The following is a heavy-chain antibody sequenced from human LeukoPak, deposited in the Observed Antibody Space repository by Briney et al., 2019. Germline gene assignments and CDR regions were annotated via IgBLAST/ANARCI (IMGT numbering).Heavy chain of an antibody. D-gene: IGHD3-3*01. V-gene: IGHV1-8*01. J-gene: IGHJ4*02. CDR1: GYTFTSYD. CDR3: GRGKIIGGKKKRPDFEY. CDR2: MNPNSGNT. Sequence: ASVKVSCKASGYTFTSYDINWVRQATGQGLEWMGWMNPNSGNTGYAQKFQGRVTMTRNTSISTAYMELSSLRSEDTAAYYRGRGKIIGGKKKRPDFEYLGQGTLVTVSS.